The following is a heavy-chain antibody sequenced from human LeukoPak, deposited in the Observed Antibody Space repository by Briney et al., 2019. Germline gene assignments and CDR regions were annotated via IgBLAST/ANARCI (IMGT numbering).Heavy chain of an antibody. Sequence: GGSLRLSCSASGFIFSNYAMHWVRQAPGKGLEYVSAITSNADSTYYADSEKGRFTISRDNSKNTLYLQMNSLRAEDTAVYYCARGIAARLHYGMDVWGQGTTVTVSS. V-gene: IGHV3-64*04. CDR2: ITSNADST. J-gene: IGHJ6*02. CDR1: GFIFSNYA. CDR3: ARGIAARLHYGMDV. D-gene: IGHD6-6*01.